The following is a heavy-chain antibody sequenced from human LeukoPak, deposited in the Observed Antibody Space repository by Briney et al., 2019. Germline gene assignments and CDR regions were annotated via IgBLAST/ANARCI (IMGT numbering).Heavy chain of an antibody. Sequence: PSETLSLTCTVSGGSISSYYWSWIRQPPGKGLEWIGYIYYSGSTNYNPSLKSRVTISVDTSKNQFSLKPSSVTAADTAVYYCARGDSGYDYHWFDPWGQGTLVTVSS. CDR1: GGSISSYY. V-gene: IGHV4-59*01. D-gene: IGHD5-12*01. J-gene: IGHJ5*02. CDR2: IYYSGST. CDR3: ARGDSGYDYHWFDP.